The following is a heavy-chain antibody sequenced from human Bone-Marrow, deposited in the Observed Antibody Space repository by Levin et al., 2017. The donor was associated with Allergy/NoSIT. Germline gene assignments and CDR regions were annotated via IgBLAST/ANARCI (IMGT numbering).Heavy chain of an antibody. D-gene: IGHD3-10*01. J-gene: IGHJ4*02. CDR1: GGSFSGYY. V-gene: IGHV4-34*01. Sequence: SGGSLRLSCAVYGGSFSGYYWSWIRQPPGKGLEWIGEINHSGSTNYNPSLKSRVTISVDTSKNQFSLKLSSVTAADTAVYYCARARGSGSSLHYWGQGTLVTVSS. CDR2: INHSGST. CDR3: ARARGSGSSLHY.